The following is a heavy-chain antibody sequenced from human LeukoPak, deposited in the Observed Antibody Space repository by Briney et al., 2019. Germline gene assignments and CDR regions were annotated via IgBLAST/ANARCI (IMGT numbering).Heavy chain of an antibody. CDR1: GFTLSTYA. CDR2: ISVSGYSL. V-gene: IGHV3-23*01. Sequence: PGGSLRLSCAASGFTLSTYAMSWVRQAPGKGLEWVSSISVSGYSLYYADSVKGRFTISRDSSKNTLYLQMNSLRGEDTAVYSCAKDLGSSPPGDFWGQGTLVTVSS. D-gene: IGHD6-6*01. J-gene: IGHJ4*02. CDR3: AKDLGSSPPGDF.